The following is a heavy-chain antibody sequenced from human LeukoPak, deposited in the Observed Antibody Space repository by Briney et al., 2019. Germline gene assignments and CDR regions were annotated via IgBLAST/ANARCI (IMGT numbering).Heavy chain of an antibody. D-gene: IGHD1-26*01. CDR3: AKWESDY. CDR2: ISYDGSYK. CDR1: GFTFSGYG. Sequence: GGSLRLSCAASGFTFSGYGMHWVRQAPGKGLEWVAVISYDGSYKYYADSVQGRFTISRDNSKNTLYLQMNSLRPDDTAVYYCAKWESDYWGQGTLVTVSS. V-gene: IGHV3-30*18. J-gene: IGHJ4*02.